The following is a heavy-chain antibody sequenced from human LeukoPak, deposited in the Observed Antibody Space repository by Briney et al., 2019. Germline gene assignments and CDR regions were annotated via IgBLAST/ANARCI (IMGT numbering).Heavy chain of an antibody. J-gene: IGHJ4*02. CDR2: IYSGGST. CDR3: ARDPKYYGSGSYYDY. CDR1: GFTVSSNY. Sequence: GGSLRLSCAASGFTVSSNYMSWVRQAPGKGLEWVSVIYSGGSTYYADSVKGRFTISGDNSKNTLYLQMNSLRAEDTAVYYCARDPKYYGSGSYYDYWGQGTLVTVSS. D-gene: IGHD3-10*01. V-gene: IGHV3-66*01.